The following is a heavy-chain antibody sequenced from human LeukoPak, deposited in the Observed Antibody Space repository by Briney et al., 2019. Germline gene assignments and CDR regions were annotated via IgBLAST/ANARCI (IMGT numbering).Heavy chain of an antibody. J-gene: IGHJ6*04. CDR2: IYYSGST. CDR1: GGSISSGDYY. D-gene: IGHD2-15*01. CDR3: ARGFCSGGSCYSLHYYYGMDV. Sequence: SQTLSLTCTVSGGSISSGDYYWSWIRQPPGKGLEWIGYIYYSGSTYYNPSLKSRVTISVDTSKNQFSLKLSSVTAADTAVYYRARGFCSGGSCYSLHYYYGMDVWGKGTTVTVSS. V-gene: IGHV4-30-4*01.